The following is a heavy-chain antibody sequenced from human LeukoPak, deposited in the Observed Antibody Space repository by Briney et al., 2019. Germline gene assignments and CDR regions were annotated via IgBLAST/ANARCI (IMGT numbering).Heavy chain of an antibody. CDR3: AKDGRAYSGTYADY. D-gene: IGHD1-26*01. CDR2: ISYEGSNK. V-gene: IGHV3-30*18. CDR1: GFPFSSYG. Sequence: PGGSLRLSCAASGFPFSSYGMHWVRQAPGKGLEWVAVISYEGSNKYYADSVKGRFTISRDNSKKTLYLEMNSLTAEDTAVYYCAKDGRAYSGTYADYWGQGTLVTVSS. J-gene: IGHJ4*02.